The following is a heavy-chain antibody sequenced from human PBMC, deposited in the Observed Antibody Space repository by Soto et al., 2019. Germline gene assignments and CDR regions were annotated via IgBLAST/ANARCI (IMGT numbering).Heavy chain of an antibody. CDR1: GAPITSNDYF. CDR2: MHASGGT. Sequence: QLQLQESGPGVVKPSETLALTCTVSGAPITSNDYFWAWIRQPPGRGLEFIASMHASGGTYHASSLKSRATMSLDTSKNQFSLKLHSVTAADTATYFCAGIVVGATRHSHVDHWGHGTLVTVSS. J-gene: IGHJ4*01. D-gene: IGHD2-15*01. V-gene: IGHV4-39*01. CDR3: AGIVVGATRHSHVDH.